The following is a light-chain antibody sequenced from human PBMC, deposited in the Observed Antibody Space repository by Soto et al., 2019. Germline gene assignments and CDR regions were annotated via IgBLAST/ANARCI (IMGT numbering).Light chain of an antibody. V-gene: IGKV3-11*01. CDR3: QQRSLWPLT. CDR2: DAS. CDR1: QSVSNH. J-gene: IGKJ4*01. Sequence: EVVLTQSPSTLSLSPGERATLSCRATQSVSNHLAWYHHRPGQAPRLLIYDASNRATDIPARFSGSGSGTDFTLTISSLEPEDSAVYYCQQRSLWPLTFGGGTKVEIK.